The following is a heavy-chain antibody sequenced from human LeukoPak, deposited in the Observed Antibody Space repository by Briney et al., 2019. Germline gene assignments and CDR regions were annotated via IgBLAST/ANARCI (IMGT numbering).Heavy chain of an antibody. J-gene: IGHJ4*02. Sequence: GGSLRLSCAASGFTFSSYAMHWVRQAPGKGLEWVAVISYDGSNKYYADSVKGRFTISRDNSKNTLYLQMNSQRAEDTAVYYCARDRGMATTWIIDYWGQGTLVTVSS. CDR1: GFTFSSYA. V-gene: IGHV3-30*04. CDR2: ISYDGSNK. D-gene: IGHD5-24*01. CDR3: ARDRGMATTWIIDY.